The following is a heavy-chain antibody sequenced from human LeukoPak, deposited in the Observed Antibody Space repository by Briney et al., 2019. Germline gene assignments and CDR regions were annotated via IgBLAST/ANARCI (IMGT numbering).Heavy chain of an antibody. CDR1: GFTFSSYA. CDR2: ISYDGSNK. CDR3: ARDLGYYDSSGTPDY. D-gene: IGHD3-22*01. V-gene: IGHV3-30*04. J-gene: IGHJ4*02. Sequence: GGSLRLSCAASGFTFSSYAMHWVRQAPGKGLEWVAVISYDGSNKYYADSVKGRFTISRDNSKNTLYLQMNSLRAEDTAVYYCARDLGYYDSSGTPDYWGQGTLVTVSS.